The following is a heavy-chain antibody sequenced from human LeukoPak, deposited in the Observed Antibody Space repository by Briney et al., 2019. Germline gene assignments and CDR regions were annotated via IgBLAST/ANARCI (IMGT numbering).Heavy chain of an antibody. V-gene: IGHV3-30*02. CDR1: GFTFSSYA. D-gene: IGHD5-12*01. CDR3: AKDTVKVKTISRVPYYMDV. Sequence: SWGSLRLSCAASGFTFSSYAMHWVRQVPGKGQEWVAFIHYDGSNNYYADSVKGRFTISRDNSKNTLYLQMNSLRAEDTAVYYCAKDTVKVKTISRVPYYMDVWGKGTTVTISS. J-gene: IGHJ6*03. CDR2: IHYDGSNN.